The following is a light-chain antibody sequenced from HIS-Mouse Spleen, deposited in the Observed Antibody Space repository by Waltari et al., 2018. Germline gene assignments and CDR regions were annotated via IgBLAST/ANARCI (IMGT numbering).Light chain of an antibody. V-gene: IGKV1-9*01. J-gene: IGKJ1*01. CDR2: AAS. Sequence: DIQLTQSPSFLSASVGDRVTITCRASQGISSYLAWYQQKPGKAPKLLIYAASTLQSGVPSRCSGSGAGTVFTLTISSLQPEYFATYYCQQINSYPPTFGQGTKVEIK. CDR3: QQINSYPPT. CDR1: QGISSY.